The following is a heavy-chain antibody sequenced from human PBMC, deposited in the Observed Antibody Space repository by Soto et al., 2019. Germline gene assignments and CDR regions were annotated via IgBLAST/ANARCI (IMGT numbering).Heavy chain of an antibody. CDR1: GFIFSSYG. CDR3: AKSQGGNVPRSYYYGMDV. V-gene: IGHV3-30*18. J-gene: IGHJ6*02. D-gene: IGHD3-16*01. Sequence: QVQLVESGGGVVQPGRSLRLSCAASGFIFSSYGMHWVRQAPGKGLEWVAVISYDGSNKYYADSVKGRFTISRDNSKNTLYLQMDSLRAEDKAVYYCAKSQGGNVPRSYYYGMDVWGQGTTVTVSS. CDR2: ISYDGSNK.